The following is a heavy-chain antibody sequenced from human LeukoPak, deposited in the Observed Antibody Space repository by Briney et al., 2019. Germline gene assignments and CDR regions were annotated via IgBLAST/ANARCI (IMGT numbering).Heavy chain of an antibody. CDR2: IYYSGST. D-gene: IGHD1-7*01. Sequence: PSETLSLTCTVSGGSISSYYWSWIRQPPGKGLEWIGYIYYSGSTNYNPSLKSRVTISVDTSKNQFSLKLSSVTAADTAVYYCARVNWHWSLDYWGQGTLVTVSS. CDR1: GGSISSYY. V-gene: IGHV4-59*01. J-gene: IGHJ4*02. CDR3: ARVNWHWSLDY.